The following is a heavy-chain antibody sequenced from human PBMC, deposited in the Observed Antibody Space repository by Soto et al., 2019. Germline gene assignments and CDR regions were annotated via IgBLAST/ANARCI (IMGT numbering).Heavy chain of an antibody. J-gene: IGHJ4*02. CDR1: GFTFSSYA. D-gene: IGHD5-18*01. CDR2: IIPIFGTA. Sequence: GGSLRLSCAASGFTFSSYAISWVRQAPGQGLEWMGGIIPIFGTANYAQKFQGRVTITADESTSTAYMELSSLRSEDTAVYYCARGNTAMVPYFDYWGQGTLVTVSS. V-gene: IGHV1-69*01. CDR3: ARGNTAMVPYFDY.